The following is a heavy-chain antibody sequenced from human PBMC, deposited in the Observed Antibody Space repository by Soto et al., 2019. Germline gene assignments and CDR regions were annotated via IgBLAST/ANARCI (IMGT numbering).Heavy chain of an antibody. J-gene: IGHJ5*02. D-gene: IGHD6-19*01. V-gene: IGHV3-30-3*01. CDR2: ISYDGSNK. CDR3: ARDPATLAVAAPNWFDP. Sequence: HPVGSLRLSCAASGFTFSSYAMHWVRQAPGKGLEWVAVISYDGSNKYYADSVKGRFTISRDNSKNTLYLQMNSLRAEDTAVYYCARDPATLAVAAPNWFDPWGQGTLVTVSS. CDR1: GFTFSSYA.